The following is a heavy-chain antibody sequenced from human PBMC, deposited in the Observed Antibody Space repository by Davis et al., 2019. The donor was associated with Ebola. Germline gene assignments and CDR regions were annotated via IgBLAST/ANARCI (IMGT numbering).Heavy chain of an antibody. V-gene: IGHV4-31*03. CDR3: ARVRLELRDYGMDV. J-gene: IGHJ6*04. D-gene: IGHD1-7*01. CDR1: GGSISSDGYY. CDR2: IYYSGST. Sequence: SESLSLSCTVSGGSISSDGYYWCSTRQHPGMGLEWIGYIYYSGSTYYNPSLKSRVTISVDTSKNQFSLKLSSVTAADTAVYYCARVRLELRDYGMDVWGKGTTVTVSA.